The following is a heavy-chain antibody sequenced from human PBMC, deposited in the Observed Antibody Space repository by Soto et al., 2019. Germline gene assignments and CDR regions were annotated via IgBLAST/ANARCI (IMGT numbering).Heavy chain of an antibody. CDR1: GGSISSSSYY. CDR3: AREVFKDIVVVVAATTTPGYFDY. D-gene: IGHD2-15*01. CDR2: IYYSGST. J-gene: IGHJ4*02. V-gene: IGHV4-39*02. Sequence: SETLSLTCTVSGGSISSSSYYWGWIRQPPGKGLEWIGSIYYSGSTYYNPSLKSRVTISVDTSKNQFSLKLSSVTAADTAVYYCAREVFKDIVVVVAATTTPGYFDYWGQGTLVTVSS.